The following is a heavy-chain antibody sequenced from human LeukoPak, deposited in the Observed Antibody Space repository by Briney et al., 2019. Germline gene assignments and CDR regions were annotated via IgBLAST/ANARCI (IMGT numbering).Heavy chain of an antibody. CDR1: GDSVSSNSAA. D-gene: IGHD2-2*01. Sequence: SQTLSLTCAISGDSVSSNSAAWNWIRQSPSRGLEWLGRTYYRSKWYNDYAESLKSRITINPDTSKNQFSLQLNSVTPEDTAVYYCARETLYCSSTSCPPLDVWGQGTTVTVSS. CDR3: ARETLYCSSTSCPPLDV. CDR2: TYYRSKWYN. V-gene: IGHV6-1*01. J-gene: IGHJ6*02.